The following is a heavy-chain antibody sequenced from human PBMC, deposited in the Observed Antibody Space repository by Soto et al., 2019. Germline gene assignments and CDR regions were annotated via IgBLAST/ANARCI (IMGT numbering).Heavy chain of an antibody. CDR1: GFSLSTSGVG. CDR3: AQKLRFLEWLQPSGWGWFDP. D-gene: IGHD3-3*01. J-gene: IGHJ5*02. V-gene: IGHV2-5*02. Sequence: QITLKESGPTLVKPTQTLTLTCTFSGFSLSTSGVGVGWIRQPPGKALEWLALIYWDDDKRYSTSLKSRLTITKDTSKNQVVLTMTNMDPVETATYYCAQKLRFLEWLQPSGWGWFDPWGQGTLVTVSS. CDR2: IYWDDDK.